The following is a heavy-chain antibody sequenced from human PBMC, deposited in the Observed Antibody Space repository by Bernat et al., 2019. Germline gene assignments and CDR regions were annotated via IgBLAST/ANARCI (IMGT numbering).Heavy chain of an antibody. D-gene: IGHD2-2*01. CDR1: GGSFSGYY. V-gene: IGHV4-34*01. CDR3: AGGFVVVPAGMRGWGYYYYYYMDV. J-gene: IGHJ6*03. Sequence: QVQLQQWGAGLLKPSETLSLTCAVYGGSFSGYYWSWIRQPPGKGPEWIGEINHSGSTNYNPSLKSRVTISVDTSKNQFSLKLSSVTAADTAVYYCAGGFVVVPAGMRGWGYYYYYYMDVWGKGTTVTVSS. CDR2: INHSGST.